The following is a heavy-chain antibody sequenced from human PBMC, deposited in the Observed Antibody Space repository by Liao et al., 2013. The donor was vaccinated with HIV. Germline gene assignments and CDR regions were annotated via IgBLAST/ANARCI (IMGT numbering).Heavy chain of an antibody. Sequence: QMQLQESGPGLVKPSETLSLTCTVSGGSINNHYWNWIRQPAGRGLEWIGRIYTSGNTNYNPSLKSRVTMSVDTSKNQFSLKVTSVTAADTAVYYCARLPILGATDYYYYMDVWGKGTTVTVSS. CDR1: GGSINNHY. V-gene: IGHV4-4*07. D-gene: IGHD1-26*01. J-gene: IGHJ6*03. CDR2: IYTSGNT. CDR3: ARLPILGATDYYYYMDV.